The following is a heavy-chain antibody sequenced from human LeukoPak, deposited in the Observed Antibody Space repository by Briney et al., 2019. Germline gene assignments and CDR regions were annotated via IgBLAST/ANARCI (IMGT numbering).Heavy chain of an antibody. CDR2: IYSGGST. D-gene: IGHD2-2*02. CDR3: ARDCRSRGSCYTSAFDI. Sequence: TGGSLRLSCAASGFTVSSNYMSWVRQAPGKGLEWVSVIYSGGSTYYADSVKGRFTISRDNSKNTLYLQMNSLRAEDTAVYYCARDCRSRGSCYTSAFDIWGQGTMVTVSS. V-gene: IGHV3-53*01. J-gene: IGHJ3*02. CDR1: GFTVSSNY.